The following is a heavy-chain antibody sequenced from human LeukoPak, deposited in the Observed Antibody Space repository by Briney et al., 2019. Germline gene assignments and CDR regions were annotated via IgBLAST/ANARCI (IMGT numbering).Heavy chain of an antibody. V-gene: IGHV3-48*01. CDR3: AREGRDGYNGFDY. Sequence: GGSLRLPCAASGFTSSSYSMNWVRQAPGKGLEWVSYISSSSTIYYADSVKGRFTISRDNAKNSLYLQMNSLRAEDTAVYYCAREGRDGYNGFDYWGQGTLVTVSS. D-gene: IGHD5-24*01. J-gene: IGHJ4*02. CDR1: GFTSSSYS. CDR2: ISSSSTI.